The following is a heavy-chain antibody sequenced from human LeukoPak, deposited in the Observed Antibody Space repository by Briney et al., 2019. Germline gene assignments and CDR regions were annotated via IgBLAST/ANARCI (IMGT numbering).Heavy chain of an antibody. D-gene: IGHD3-22*01. CDR3: ARDLNYYDSSGYYPPTGYFDY. V-gene: IGHV1-46*01. CDR2: INPSGGST. J-gene: IGHJ4*02. CDR1: GYTFTSYY. Sequence: ASVKVSCKASGYTFTSYYMHWVRQAPGQGLEWMGLINPSGGSTSYAQKFQGRVTMTRDTSTSTVYMELSSLRSEDTAVYYCARDLNYYDSSGYYPPTGYFDYWGQGTLVTVSS.